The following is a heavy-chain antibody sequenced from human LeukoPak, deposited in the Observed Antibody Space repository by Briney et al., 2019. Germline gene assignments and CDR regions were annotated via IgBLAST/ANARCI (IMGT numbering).Heavy chain of an antibody. Sequence: GASVKVSCKASRYTFTGYYMHWVRQAPGQGLEWMGRIDPNSGGTNYAQKFQGRVTMTRDTSISTAYMELSRLRSDDTAVYYCLTIPEWGIAEYQLLWDAFDIWGQGTMVTVTS. D-gene: IGHD2-2*01. CDR1: RYTFTGYY. V-gene: IGHV1-2*06. CDR2: IDPNSGGT. J-gene: IGHJ3*02. CDR3: LTIPEWGIAEYQLLWDAFDI.